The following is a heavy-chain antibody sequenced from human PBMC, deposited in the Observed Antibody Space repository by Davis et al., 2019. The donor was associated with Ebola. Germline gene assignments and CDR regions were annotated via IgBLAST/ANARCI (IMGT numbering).Heavy chain of an antibody. D-gene: IGHD6-19*01. J-gene: IGHJ4*02. CDR1: GGSISGGGYS. Sequence: TLSLTCAVSGGSISGGGYSWNWIRQPPGKALEWLAMIYWDDDKRYSPSLKTRLTITKDTSKNKVVLTMTNMDPVDTATYYCAHSSGWFWGQGTLVTVSS. CDR2: IYWDDDK. V-gene: IGHV2-5*08. CDR3: AHSSGWF.